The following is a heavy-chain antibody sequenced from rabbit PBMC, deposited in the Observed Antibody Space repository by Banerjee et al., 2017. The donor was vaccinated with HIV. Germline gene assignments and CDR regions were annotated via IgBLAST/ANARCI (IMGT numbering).Heavy chain of an antibody. J-gene: IGHJ4*01. CDR2: IYTGSVNI. Sequence: QSLEESGGDLVKPGASLTLTCTASGFSFNNNYVMCWVRQAPGKGLEWIGCIYTGSVNIDYASWAKGRFTISKTSSTTVDLKMTSLTAADTATYFCARGAGYAGYGYASYYFNLWGPGTLVTVS. D-gene: IGHD6-1*01. CDR3: ARGAGYAGYGYASYYFNL. CDR1: GFSFNNNYV. V-gene: IGHV1S40*01.